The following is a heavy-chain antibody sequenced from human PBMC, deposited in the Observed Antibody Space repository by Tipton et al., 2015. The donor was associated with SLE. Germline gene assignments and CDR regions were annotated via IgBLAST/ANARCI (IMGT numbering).Heavy chain of an antibody. D-gene: IGHD2-21*02. V-gene: IGHV4-34*01. CDR3: ARGMVTWRGAILGVDV. J-gene: IGHJ6*02. CDR1: GGSLNGYF. CDR2: VNHSGST. Sequence: LRLSCAVYGGSLNGYFWSWVRQPPGKGLQWIGEVNHSGSTNYNPSLKTRVTISADTSKNQLSLKLSSVTAADTAVYYCARGMVTWRGAILGVDVWGQGTTVNVSS.